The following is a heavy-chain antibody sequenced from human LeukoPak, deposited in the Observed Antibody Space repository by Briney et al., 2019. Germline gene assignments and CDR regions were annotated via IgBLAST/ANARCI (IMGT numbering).Heavy chain of an antibody. D-gene: IGHD2-15*01. CDR3: VTSGCSGATCYFYFDY. CDR2: INYSGTNM. CDR1: GFTFSSYS. J-gene: IGHJ4*02. V-gene: IGHV3-21*01. Sequence: GGSLRLSCAASGFTFSSYSMNWVRQAPGKGLEWVSSINYSGTNMYYADSVKGRFTISRDNAKNSLFLQMNSLRPEDTAVYYCVTSGCSGATCYFYFDYWGQGTLVTVSS.